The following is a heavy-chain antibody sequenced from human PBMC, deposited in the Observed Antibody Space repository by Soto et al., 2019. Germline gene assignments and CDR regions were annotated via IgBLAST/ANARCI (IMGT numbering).Heavy chain of an antibody. CDR3: ARWGEFFSTGSCNSSLGDAFDV. CDR2: ISPNNGAT. CDR1: GYTFSDYY. Sequence: GASVKVSCKASGYTFSDYYMHWVRQAPGQGLECMGWISPNNGATNYAQKFQDRVTMTRDASITTAYMELSRLRSDDTAVYYCARWGEFFSTGSCNSSLGDAFDVWGQGTTVTVSS. D-gene: IGHD2-15*01. J-gene: IGHJ3*01. V-gene: IGHV1-2*02.